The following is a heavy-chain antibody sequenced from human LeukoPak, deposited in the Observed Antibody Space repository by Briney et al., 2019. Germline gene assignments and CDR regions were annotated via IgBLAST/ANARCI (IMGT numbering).Heavy chain of an antibody. D-gene: IGHD3-10*01. Sequence: SETLSLTCTVSGDSLSSGYYWSWIRQPPGKGLEWIANIYYSVSTNYNPSLKSRVTISLDTSKNQFSLKLSSVTAADTAMYYCARDVPGSYYKRAFDIWGQGTMVTVSS. CDR3: ARDVPGSYYKRAFDI. V-gene: IGHV4-61*01. CDR2: IYYSVST. CDR1: GDSLSSGYY. J-gene: IGHJ3*02.